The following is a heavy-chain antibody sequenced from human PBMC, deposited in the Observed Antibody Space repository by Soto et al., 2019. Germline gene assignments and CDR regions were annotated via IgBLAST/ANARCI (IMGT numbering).Heavy chain of an antibody. CDR2: ITGDGSIQ. Sequence: PGGSLRLSCAASGFTFSAYAMSWVRQAPGKGLEWVTIITGDGSIQYYADSVKGRFTISRDNSKDTLYLQMNRLTPEDTAVYYCVGGSLLHWGQGTPVTVSS. V-gene: IGHV3-30*04. CDR1: GFTFSAYA. CDR3: VGGSLLH. J-gene: IGHJ4*02.